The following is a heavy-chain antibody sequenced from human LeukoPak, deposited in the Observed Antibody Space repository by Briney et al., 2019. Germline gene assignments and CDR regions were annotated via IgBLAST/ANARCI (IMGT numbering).Heavy chain of an antibody. CDR1: GYTFTSYY. V-gene: IGHV1-46*01. CDR3: ARDLPYYYDSSGYPSSCWFDP. D-gene: IGHD3-22*01. J-gene: IGHJ5*02. Sequence: ASVKVSCKASGYTFTSYYMHWVRQAPGQGLEWMGIINPSGGSTSYAQKFQGRVTMTRDTSMSTVYMELSSLRSEDTAVYYCARDLPYYYDSSGYPSSCWFDPWGQGTLVTVSS. CDR2: INPSGGST.